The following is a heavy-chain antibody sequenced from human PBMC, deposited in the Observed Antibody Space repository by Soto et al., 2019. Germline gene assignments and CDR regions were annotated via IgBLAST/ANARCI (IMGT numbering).Heavy chain of an antibody. CDR1: GASITSVY. CDR2: IYYIGCT. Sequence: QVQLQESGPGLVKPSETLSLTCSVSGASITSVYWNWIRQPPGKGLEWVGYIYYIGCTNYNPSLKSRVTMSLDTSTNLLSLDLRFVTAADTAVYYCARGKNWFDRWGQGTLVTVSS. J-gene: IGHJ5*02. CDR3: ARGKNWFDR. V-gene: IGHV4-59*08.